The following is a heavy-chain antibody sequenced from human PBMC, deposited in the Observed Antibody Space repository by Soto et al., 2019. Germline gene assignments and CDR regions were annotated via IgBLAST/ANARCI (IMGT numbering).Heavy chain of an antibody. D-gene: IGHD3-16*01. CDR2: INPSGGST. CDR3: ARAFGWGDPYSNTLGGGMDV. CDR1: GYTFTSYY. J-gene: IGHJ6*02. V-gene: IGHV1-46*01. Sequence: QVQLVQSGAEVKKPGASVKVSCKASGYTFTSYYMHWVRQAPGQGLEWMGIINPSGGSTSYAQKFQGRVTMTRDTSTRTVYMGLSSLRSEDTAVYYWARAFGWGDPYSNTLGGGMDVWGQGTTVTVSS.